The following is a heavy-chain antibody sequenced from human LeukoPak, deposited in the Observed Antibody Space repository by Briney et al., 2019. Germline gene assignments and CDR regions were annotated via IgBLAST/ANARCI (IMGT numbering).Heavy chain of an antibody. CDR3: ARALYSSSAFFDY. D-gene: IGHD6-13*01. Sequence: PGGSLRLSCAASGFTFSSYGMHWVRQAPGKGLEWVAVISYDGSNKYYADSVKGRFTISRDNSKNTLYLQMNSLRAEDTAVYYCARALYSSSAFFDYWGQGTLVTVSS. V-gene: IGHV3-30*03. J-gene: IGHJ4*02. CDR2: ISYDGSNK. CDR1: GFTFSSYG.